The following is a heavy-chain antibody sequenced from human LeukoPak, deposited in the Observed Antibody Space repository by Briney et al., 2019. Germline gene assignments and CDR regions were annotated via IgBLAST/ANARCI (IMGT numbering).Heavy chain of an antibody. D-gene: IGHD2-15*01. J-gene: IGHJ3*01. CDR3: ARPRLRYTDSWYSAFDV. V-gene: IGHV5-51*03. CDR1: GYIFIIQC. Sequence: GDSVTLSCRASGYIFIIQCIGGVPRFRGEGREGIGIIYPGGSDTRYSPSFQGQVTISADKSVSSAYLQWSSLKASDTAMYYCARPRLRYTDSWYSAFDVWGHGTMVTVSS. CDR2: IYPGGSDT.